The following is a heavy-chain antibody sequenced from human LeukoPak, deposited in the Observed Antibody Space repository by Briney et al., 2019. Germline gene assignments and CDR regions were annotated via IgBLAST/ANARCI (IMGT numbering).Heavy chain of an antibody. CDR2: ISSSSTI. J-gene: IGHJ4*02. D-gene: IGHD3-16*02. CDR3: ARAGVWGSYRPDY. CDR1: GFTFSSYS. V-gene: IGHV3-48*01. Sequence: GGSLRLSCAASGFTFSSYSMNWVRQAPGKGLEWVSYISSSSTIYYADSVKGRFTISRDNAKNSLYLQMNSLRAEDTAVYYCARAGVWGSYRPDYWGQGTLVTVSS.